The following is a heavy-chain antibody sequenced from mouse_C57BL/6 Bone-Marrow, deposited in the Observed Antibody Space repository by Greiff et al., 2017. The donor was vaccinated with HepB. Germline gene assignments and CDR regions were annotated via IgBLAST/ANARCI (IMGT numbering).Heavy chain of an antibody. J-gene: IGHJ4*01. CDR2: INPSNGGT. Sequence: QVQLQQPGTELVKPGASVKLSCKASGYTFTSYWMHWVKQRPGQGLEWIGNINPSNGGTNYNEKFKSKATLTIDKSSSTAYMQLSSLTSEDSAVYDCARSVITTVVASYYYAMDYWGQGTSVTVSS. D-gene: IGHD1-1*01. CDR3: ARSVITTVVASYYYAMDY. V-gene: IGHV1-53*01. CDR1: GYTFTSYW.